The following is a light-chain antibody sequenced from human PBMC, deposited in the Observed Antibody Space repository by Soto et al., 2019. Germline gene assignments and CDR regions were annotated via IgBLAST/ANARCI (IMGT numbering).Light chain of an antibody. CDR3: QQRSNWPT. V-gene: IGKV3-11*01. CDR2: DAS. J-gene: IGKJ5*01. Sequence: EIVLTQSPATLSLSPVERATLSCRASQSISFYLTWYQHKPGQAPRLLIYDASNRATGIPARFSGSGYGTDFTLTISSLEPEDFAVYYCQQRSNWPTFGQGTRREIK. CDR1: QSISFY.